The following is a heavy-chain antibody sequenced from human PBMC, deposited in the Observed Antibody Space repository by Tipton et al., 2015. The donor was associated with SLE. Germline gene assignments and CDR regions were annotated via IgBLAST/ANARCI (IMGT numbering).Heavy chain of an antibody. V-gene: IGHV4-39*01. D-gene: IGHD2-2*01. CDR2: MYYSGST. Sequence: TLSLTCTVSGGSSRSTSDYWGWIRQPPGKGLEWIGNMYYSGSTFYNPSLKSRVTISVDTSKSQFSLKVRSVTAADTAVYYCVSGAVPGAMDVWGQGTTVTVSS. CDR3: VSGAVPGAMDV. CDR1: GGSSRSTSDY. J-gene: IGHJ6*02.